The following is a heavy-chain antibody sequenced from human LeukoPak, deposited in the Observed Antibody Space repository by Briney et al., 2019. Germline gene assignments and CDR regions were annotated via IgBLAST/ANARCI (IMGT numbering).Heavy chain of an antibody. CDR2: ISGSGGST. J-gene: IGHJ4*02. Sequence: GGSLRLSCAASGFTFSSYAMSWVRQAPGKGLEWVSAISGSGGSTYYADSVKGRFTISRDNSKNTLYLQMNSLRAEDTAVYYCAKGSFGVVTRGGNYFDYWGQGTLVTVSS. CDR1: GFTFSSYA. V-gene: IGHV3-23*01. CDR3: AKGSFGVVTRGGNYFDY. D-gene: IGHD3-3*01.